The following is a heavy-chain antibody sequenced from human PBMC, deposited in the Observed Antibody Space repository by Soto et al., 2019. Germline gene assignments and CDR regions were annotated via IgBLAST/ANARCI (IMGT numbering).Heavy chain of an antibody. CDR2: IIPIFGTA. J-gene: IGHJ6*02. V-gene: IGHV1-69*01. Sequence: QVQLVQSGAEVKKPGSSVKVSCKASGGTFSSYAISWVRQAPGQGLEWMGGIIPIFGTANYAQKFQGRVTITADDSTSTAYMELSSLRSEDTAVYYCARDRSFYYGSGSYYKTPLGHWMMDVWGQGTTVTVSS. CDR1: GGTFSSYA. CDR3: ARDRSFYYGSGSYYKTPLGHWMMDV. D-gene: IGHD3-10*01.